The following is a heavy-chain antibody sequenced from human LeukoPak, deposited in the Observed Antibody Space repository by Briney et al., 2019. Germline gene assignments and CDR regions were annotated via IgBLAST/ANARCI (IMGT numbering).Heavy chain of an antibody. CDR2: IYYSGST. J-gene: IGHJ2*01. CDR3: ARGPKEWELLWYFDL. D-gene: IGHD1-26*01. CDR1: GGSISSGSYY. V-gene: IGHV4-61*01. Sequence: PSETLSLTCTVSGGSISSGSYYWSWIRQPPGKGLEWIGYIYYSGSTNYNPSLKSRVTISVDTSKNQFSLKLSSVTAADTAVYYCARGPKEWELLWYFDLWGRGTLVTVSS.